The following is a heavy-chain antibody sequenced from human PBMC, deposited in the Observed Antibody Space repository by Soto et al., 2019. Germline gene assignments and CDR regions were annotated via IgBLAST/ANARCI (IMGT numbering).Heavy chain of an antibody. CDR3: AKDRRRDGYNYFDY. Sequence: QVQLVESGGGVVQPGRSLRLSCAASGFTFSSYGMHWVRQAPGKGLEWVAVISYDGSNKYYADSVKGRFTISRDNSKNTLYLQMNSLRAEDTAVYYCAKDRRRDGYNYFDYWGQGTLVTVSS. J-gene: IGHJ4*02. CDR2: ISYDGSNK. D-gene: IGHD5-12*01. V-gene: IGHV3-30*18. CDR1: GFTFSSYG.